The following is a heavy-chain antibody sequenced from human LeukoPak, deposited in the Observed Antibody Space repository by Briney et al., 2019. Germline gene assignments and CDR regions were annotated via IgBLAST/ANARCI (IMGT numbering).Heavy chain of an antibody. J-gene: IGHJ5*02. CDR1: GFTFSSYW. V-gene: IGHV3-7*01. D-gene: IGHD3-10*01. CDR2: IKQDGSEK. CDR3: ARALNDRGVIWFYP. Sequence: GASLRLSCAATGFTFSSYWMSWVRQAPGKGLEWVANIKQDGSEKYYVDSVKGRFTISRDNAKNSLYLQMNSLRAEDTAVYYCARALNDRGVIWFYPWGQGTLVTVSS.